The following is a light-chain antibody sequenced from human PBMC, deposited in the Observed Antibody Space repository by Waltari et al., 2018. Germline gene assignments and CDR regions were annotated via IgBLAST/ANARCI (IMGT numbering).Light chain of an antibody. V-gene: IGKV1-12*01. CDR3: QQGRAFPPT. CDR1: QDISGA. J-gene: IGKJ3*01. CDR2: AVS. Sequence: EIQMTQSPSSVSASVGDRVTITCRAGQDISGALAWYQQKPGQAPNLLIYAVSTLQTGVPPRFSGSGSGTDFTLTIRSQQPEDLGTYYCQQGRAFPPTFGPGTNVEIK.